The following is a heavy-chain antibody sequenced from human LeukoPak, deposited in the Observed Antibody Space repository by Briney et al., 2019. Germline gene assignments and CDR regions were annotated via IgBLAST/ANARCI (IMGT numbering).Heavy chain of an antibody. Sequence: SETLSLTCAVYGGSFSGYYWSWIRQPPGKGLQWIGEINHSRSTNYNPSLKSRVTISLDTSKNQFSLKLSSVTAADTAVYYCARDQYYYDSSGSLFDYWGQGTLVTVSS. CDR1: GGSFSGYY. D-gene: IGHD3-22*01. CDR2: INHSRST. CDR3: ARDQYYYDSSGSLFDY. J-gene: IGHJ4*02. V-gene: IGHV4-34*01.